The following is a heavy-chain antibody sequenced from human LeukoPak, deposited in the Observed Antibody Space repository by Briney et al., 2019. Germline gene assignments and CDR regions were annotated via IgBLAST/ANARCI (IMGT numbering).Heavy chain of an antibody. CDR3: AREKGNVIMLYAPTGPYDY. D-gene: IGHD2-8*01. CDR1: GFTFSDHW. Sequence: GGSLRLSCAASGFTFSDHWMTWVRQAPGKGLEWVSSISSSSSYIYYADSVKGRFTISRDNAKNSLHLQMNSLRAEDTAVYYCAREKGNVIMLYAPTGPYDYWGQGTLVTVSS. V-gene: IGHV3-21*01. CDR2: ISSSSSYI. J-gene: IGHJ4*02.